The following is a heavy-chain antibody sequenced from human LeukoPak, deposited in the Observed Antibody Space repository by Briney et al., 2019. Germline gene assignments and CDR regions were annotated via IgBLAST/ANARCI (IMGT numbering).Heavy chain of an antibody. CDR2: IYHSGST. CDR3: ARVGSTSTNWFDP. V-gene: IGHV4-38-2*01. Sequence: PSETLSLTCAVSGYSLSSGYYWGWIRQPPGKGLEWIGSIYHSGSTYYNPSLKSRVTISVDTSKNQFSLRLSSVTAADTAVYYCARVGSTSTNWFDPWGQGTLVTVSS. D-gene: IGHD2-2*01. J-gene: IGHJ5*02. CDR1: GYSLSSGYY.